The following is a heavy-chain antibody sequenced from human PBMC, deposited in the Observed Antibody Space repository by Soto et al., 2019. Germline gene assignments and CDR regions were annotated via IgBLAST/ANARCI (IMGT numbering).Heavy chain of an antibody. V-gene: IGHV4-39*01. J-gene: IGHJ5*02. Sequence: SETLSLTCTVSGGSISSSSYYWGWIRQPPGKGLEWIGSIYYSGSTYYNPSLKSRVTISVDTSKNQFSLKLSSVTAADTAVYYCARHQSHSSSYVDPWGQGTLVSVS. D-gene: IGHD6-13*01. CDR2: IYYSGST. CDR3: ARHQSHSSSYVDP. CDR1: GGSISSSSYY.